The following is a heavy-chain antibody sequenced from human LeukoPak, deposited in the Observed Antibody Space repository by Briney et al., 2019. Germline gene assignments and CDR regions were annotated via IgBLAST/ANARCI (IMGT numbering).Heavy chain of an antibody. J-gene: IGHJ4*02. V-gene: IGHV4-38-2*02. CDR1: GYSISSGYY. Sequence: PSETLSLTCTVSGYSISSGYYWGWIRQPPGKGLEWIGSIYHSGSTYYNPSLKSRVTISVDTSKNQFSLKLGSVTAADTAVYYCATRDIAQFDHWGQGSLVTVSS. D-gene: IGHD5-12*01. CDR2: IYHSGST. CDR3: ATRDIAQFDH.